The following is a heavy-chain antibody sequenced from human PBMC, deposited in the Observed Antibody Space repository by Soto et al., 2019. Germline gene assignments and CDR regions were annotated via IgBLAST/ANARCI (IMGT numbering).Heavy chain of an antibody. D-gene: IGHD2-21*02. J-gene: IGHJ6*02. Sequence: QVQLQESGPGLVRPSQTLSLTCTVSGGSISYDHYHWTWIRQPPGKGLEWIGYIHYSGSVFYNPTLQSRLSMSVDTSKNLFSLKLSSVTATDTGVYFCAREDDGGDRDYYGLDVWGQGTTVTVSS. CDR3: AREDDGGDRDYYGLDV. CDR2: IHYSGSV. CDR1: GGSISYDHYH. V-gene: IGHV4-30-4*01.